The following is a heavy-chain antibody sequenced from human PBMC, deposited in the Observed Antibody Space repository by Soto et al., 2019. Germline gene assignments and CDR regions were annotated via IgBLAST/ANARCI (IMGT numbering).Heavy chain of an antibody. CDR2: ILHDGSAE. CDR1: GFTFTNYD. D-gene: IGHD4-4*01. J-gene: IGHJ6*02. V-gene: IGHV3-30*03. Sequence: GGSLRLSCAASGFTFTNYDMHWVRQAPGKGLEWMALILHDGSAEYYADSVKGRFTISRDNSKNTLYLQMNSLRAEDTAVYYCARSRDGYSFYFYYGMDGWGQGTTVTVSS. CDR3: ARSRDGYSFYFYYGMDG.